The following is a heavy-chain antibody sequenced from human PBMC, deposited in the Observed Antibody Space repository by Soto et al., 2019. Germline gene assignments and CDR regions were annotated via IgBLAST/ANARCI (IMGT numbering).Heavy chain of an antibody. D-gene: IGHD3-22*01. J-gene: IGHJ2*01. V-gene: IGHV3-30-3*01. Sequence: QVQLVESGGGVVQPGRSLRLSCATSGFTFSSYAMHWVRQAPGKGLEWVAVISYDGSNKYYADSVKGRFTISRDNSKNTLYLQMNSLRAEDTAVYYCARGLDGYDWYFDLWGRGTLVTVSS. CDR2: ISYDGSNK. CDR3: ARGLDGYDWYFDL. CDR1: GFTFSSYA.